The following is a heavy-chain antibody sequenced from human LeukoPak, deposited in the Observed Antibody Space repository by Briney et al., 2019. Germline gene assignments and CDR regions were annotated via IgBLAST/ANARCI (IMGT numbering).Heavy chain of an antibody. J-gene: IGHJ4*02. Sequence: GGSLRLSCAASGFTVSSHYMNWVRQAPGKGLEWVSVIYSGGATYYADSVKGRFTISRDKSKNTLYLQMNGLRAEDTAVYYCARGYDSGGYYWGQGTLVTVSS. V-gene: IGHV3-66*01. CDR2: IYSGGAT. D-gene: IGHD3-22*01. CDR1: GFTVSSHY. CDR3: ARGYDSGGYY.